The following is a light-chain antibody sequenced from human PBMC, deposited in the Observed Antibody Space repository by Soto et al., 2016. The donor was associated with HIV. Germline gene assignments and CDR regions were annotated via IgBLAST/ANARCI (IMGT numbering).Light chain of an antibody. V-gene: IGKV1-5*01. CDR1: QSISSW. Sequence: DIQMTQSPSTLYASVGDRVTITCRASQSISSWLAWYQQKPGKAPKLLIYAASTLRSGVPSRFSGSGSGTDFTLTLSSVQPDDVGTYYCQQYNTVPWTFGQGTKLEMK. CDR3: QQYNTVPWT. J-gene: IGKJ1*01. CDR2: AAS.